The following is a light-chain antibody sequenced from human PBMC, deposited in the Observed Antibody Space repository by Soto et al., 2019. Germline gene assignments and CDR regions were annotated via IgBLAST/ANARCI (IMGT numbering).Light chain of an antibody. Sequence: DIQMTQSPSILSASVGDRVTITCRASQSIRSWLAWYQQKPGKAPKLLIYDAYSLESGVPSRFSGRRSGKEFNLTIAGLQPEHFATYYCQQYESYSPLNFGGGTKVDI. CDR1: QSIRSW. CDR2: DAY. CDR3: QQYESYSPLN. J-gene: IGKJ4*01. V-gene: IGKV1-5*01.